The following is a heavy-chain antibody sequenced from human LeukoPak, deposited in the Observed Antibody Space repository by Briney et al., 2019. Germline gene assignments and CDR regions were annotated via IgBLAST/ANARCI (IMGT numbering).Heavy chain of an antibody. CDR1: GFTFSGHY. V-gene: IGHV1-2*02. Sequence: ASVTVSRKASGFTFSGHYIHWVRQAPGQGLEWMGYINPHSGGTSSPQKFQGRVTMTTDTSISAVYMELSSLTSDDTAMYYCVREGNELLSKNFDYWGQGSLVTVSS. J-gene: IGHJ4*02. D-gene: IGHD2-21*02. CDR2: INPHSGGT. CDR3: VREGNELLSKNFDY.